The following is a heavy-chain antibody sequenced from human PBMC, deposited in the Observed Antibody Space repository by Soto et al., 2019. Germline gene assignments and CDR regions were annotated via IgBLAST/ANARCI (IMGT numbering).Heavy chain of an antibody. CDR2: VIPVFGTT. V-gene: IGHV1-69*01. CDR3: ARENGVAVGTILYYFDY. D-gene: IGHD1-1*01. Sequence: QVHLVQSGAEVKKAGSSVKVSCKAPGGTFKNNGISWVRQAPGQGLEWMGGVIPVFGTTKYAQKFHGRLTITADDSTSTAYMELSSLRYEDTAVYYCARENGVAVGTILYYFDYWGQGTLVTVSS. J-gene: IGHJ4*02. CDR1: GGTFKNNG.